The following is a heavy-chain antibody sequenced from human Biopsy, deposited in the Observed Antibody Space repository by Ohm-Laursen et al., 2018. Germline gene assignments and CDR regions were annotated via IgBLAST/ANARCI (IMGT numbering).Heavy chain of an antibody. D-gene: IGHD3/OR15-3a*01. Sequence: SQTLSLTYTVSGGSITADFWTWIRQTPGERLEWIGYRFHSGSPMYNPSLKSRVTISVDTSKSQFSQTLTSVTAADTAVYYCVRLNRRGNIIFFDYWGRGTLVTVSS. CDR2: RFHSGSP. CDR1: GGSITADF. CDR3: VRLNRRGNIIFFDY. V-gene: IGHV4-59*08. J-gene: IGHJ4*02.